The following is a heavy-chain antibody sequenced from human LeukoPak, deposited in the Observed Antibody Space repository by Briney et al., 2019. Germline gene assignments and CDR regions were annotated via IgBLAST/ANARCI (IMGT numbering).Heavy chain of an antibody. CDR1: GYSISSGYY. J-gene: IGHJ4*02. D-gene: IGHD5-24*01. Sequence: SETLSLTCAVSGYSISSGYYWGWIRQPPGKGLEWIGSIYHSGSTYYNPSLKSRVTISADTSKNQFSLKLSSVTAADTAVYYCARRRDGYFDYWGQGTLVTVSS. V-gene: IGHV4-38-2*01. CDR2: IYHSGST. CDR3: ARRRDGYFDY.